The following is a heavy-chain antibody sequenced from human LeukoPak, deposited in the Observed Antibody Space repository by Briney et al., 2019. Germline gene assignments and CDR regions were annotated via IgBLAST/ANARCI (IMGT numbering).Heavy chain of an antibody. CDR3: ARGGWSHNNRYFDL. V-gene: IGHV3-13*04. D-gene: IGHD6-19*01. CDR2: SGSAGDT. Sequence: PGGSLRLSCAASGFPFSSYWMSWVRQATGKGLEWVSASGSAGDTYYPGSVKGRFTISRENGKNSLYLQMNSLRAGDTAVYYCARGGWSHNNRYFDLWGRGTLVTVSS. CDR1: GFPFSSYW. J-gene: IGHJ2*01.